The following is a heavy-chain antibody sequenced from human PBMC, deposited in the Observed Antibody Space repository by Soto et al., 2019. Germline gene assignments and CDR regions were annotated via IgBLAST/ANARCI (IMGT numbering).Heavy chain of an antibody. D-gene: IGHD5-12*01. CDR3: ARDRGWGYSGYEASEGGSPY. CDR2: IWYDGSNK. CDR1: GFTFSSYG. J-gene: IGHJ4*02. Sequence: GGSLRLSCAASGFTFSSYGMHWVRQAPGKGLEWVAVIWYDGSNKYYADSVKGRFTISRDNSKNTLYLQMNSLRAEDTAVYYCARDRGWGYSGYEASEGGSPYWGQGTLVTVSS. V-gene: IGHV3-33*01.